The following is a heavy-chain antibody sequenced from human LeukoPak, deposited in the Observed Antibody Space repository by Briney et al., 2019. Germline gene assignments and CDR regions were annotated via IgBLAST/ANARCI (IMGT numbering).Heavy chain of an antibody. CDR1: GGSFSGYY. CDR2: INHSGST. D-gene: IGHD3-22*01. J-gene: IGHJ3*02. Sequence: SETLSLTCAVYGGSFSGYYWSWIRQPPGKGLEWIGEINHSGSTNYNPSLKSRVTISVDTSKNQFSLKLSSVTAADTAVYYCARLPPKYYNDSSGYYRGAFDIWGQGTMVTVSS. V-gene: IGHV4-34*01. CDR3: ARLPPKYYNDSSGYYRGAFDI.